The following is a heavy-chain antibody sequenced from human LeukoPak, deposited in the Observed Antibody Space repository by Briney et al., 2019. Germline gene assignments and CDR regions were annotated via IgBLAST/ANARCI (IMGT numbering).Heavy chain of an antibody. Sequence: PGGSLRLSCVVSGFTFTSYWMIWVRQAPGKGLEWVANINQDGSEKYYVDSLKGRFTISRDNAKNSLYLQMNSLRAEDTAVYYCARFRSYNFDYWGQGTLVTVSS. CDR1: GFTFTSYW. CDR2: INQDGSEK. CDR3: ARFRSYNFDY. D-gene: IGHD1-26*01. J-gene: IGHJ4*02. V-gene: IGHV3-7*05.